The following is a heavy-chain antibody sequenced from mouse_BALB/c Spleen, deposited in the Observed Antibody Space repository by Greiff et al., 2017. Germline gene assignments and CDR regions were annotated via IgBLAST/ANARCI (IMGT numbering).Heavy chain of an antibody. D-gene: IGHD2-1*01. CDR1: GFTFSSYA. CDR3: ARHGGNYYFDY. J-gene: IGHJ2*01. CDR2: ISSGGGST. Sequence: EVNVVESGGGLVKPGGSLKLSCAASGFTFSSYAMPWVRQTPEKRLEWVASISSGGGSTYYPDTVKGRFTLSRDNAKNTLYLQMSSLTSEDTAMYYCARHGGNYYFDYWGQGTTLTVSA. V-gene: IGHV5-12-1*01.